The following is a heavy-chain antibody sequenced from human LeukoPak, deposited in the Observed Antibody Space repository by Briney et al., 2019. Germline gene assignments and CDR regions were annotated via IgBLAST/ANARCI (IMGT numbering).Heavy chain of an antibody. Sequence: ASVKVSCKASGYTFTSYYMHWVRQAPGQGLEWMGIINPSGGSTSYAQKFQGRVTMTRDTSTSTVYMELSSLRSEDTAVYYCARGGTIFGVVIIRYFQHWGQGTLVTVSS. CDR2: INPSGGST. CDR3: ARGGTIFGVVIIRYFQH. D-gene: IGHD3-3*01. CDR1: GYTFTSYY. J-gene: IGHJ1*01. V-gene: IGHV1-46*01.